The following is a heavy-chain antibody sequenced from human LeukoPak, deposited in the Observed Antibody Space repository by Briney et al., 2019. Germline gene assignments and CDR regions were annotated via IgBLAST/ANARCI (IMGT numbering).Heavy chain of an antibody. CDR2: ISYDGSNK. Sequence: PGGSLRLSCAASGFTFSSYGMHWVRQAPGKGLEGVAVISYDGSNKYYADCVKGRFTISRDNSKNTLYLQMNSLRAEDTAVYYCAKDHVPAAIFYYYGMDVWGQGTTVTVSS. CDR3: AKDHVPAAIFYYYGMDV. CDR1: GFTFSSYG. D-gene: IGHD2-2*02. J-gene: IGHJ6*02. V-gene: IGHV3-30*18.